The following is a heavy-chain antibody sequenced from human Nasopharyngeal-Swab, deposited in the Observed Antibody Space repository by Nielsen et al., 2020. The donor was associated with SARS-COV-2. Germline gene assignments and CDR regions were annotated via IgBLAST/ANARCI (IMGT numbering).Heavy chain of an antibody. D-gene: IGHD5-12*01. CDR1: GFTFSSYA. CDR2: ISASGGST. Sequence: GGSLRLSCAASGFTFSSYAMAWVRQAPGKGLEWVSAISASGGSTYYADSVRGRFTISRDNSKNTVNLQMNSLRVEDTAIYYCAKDRDSGDDSDDYYHYYGMDVWGQGTTVTVFS. V-gene: IGHV3-23*01. CDR3: AKDRDSGDDSDDYYHYYGMDV. J-gene: IGHJ6*02.